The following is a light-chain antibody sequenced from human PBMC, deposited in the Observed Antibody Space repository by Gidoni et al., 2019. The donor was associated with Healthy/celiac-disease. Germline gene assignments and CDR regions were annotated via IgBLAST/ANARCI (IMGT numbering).Light chain of an antibody. CDR1: SSDVGGYNY. Sequence: QSALTQPASVSGSPGQSITISCTGTSSDVGGYNYVSWYQQHPGKAPKLMIYAGSNRPSGVSNRFSGSKSGNTASLTISWLQAEYDADYYCSSYTSSSTLYVFGTGTKVTVL. V-gene: IGLV2-14*03. CDR2: AGS. CDR3: SSYTSSSTLYV. J-gene: IGLJ1*01.